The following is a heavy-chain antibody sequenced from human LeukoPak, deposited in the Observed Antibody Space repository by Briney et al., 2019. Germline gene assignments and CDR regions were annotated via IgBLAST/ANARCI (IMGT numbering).Heavy chain of an antibody. V-gene: IGHV1-2*02. CDR2: INPNSGGT. Sequence: ASVKVSCKASGYTFTGYYMHWVRQAPGQGLEWMGWINPNSGGTNYAQKLQGRVTMTTDTSTSTAYMELRSLRSDDTAVYYCARDRLGGYSSSSDWGQGTLVTVSS. CDR3: ARDRLGGYSSSSD. J-gene: IGHJ4*02. D-gene: IGHD6-6*01. CDR1: GYTFTGYY.